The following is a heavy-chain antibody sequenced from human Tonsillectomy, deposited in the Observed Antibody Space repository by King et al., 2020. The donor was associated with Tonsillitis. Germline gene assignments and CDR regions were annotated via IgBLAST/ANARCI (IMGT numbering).Heavy chain of an antibody. CDR3: SKRRWFGGIFSIYY. V-gene: IGHV3-23*05. CDR1: GFTIRNSG. D-gene: IGHD3-10*01. CDR2: INDRGTRT. Sequence: VQLVESGGALVQPGGSLRLSCAASGFTIRNSGMSWVRQAPGKGLEWVSAINDRGTRTFYADSVKGRFTISRYNSKNTLYMQMSSLRAEETAIYYCSKRRWFGGIFSIYYWGLGTLLTVSS. J-gene: IGHJ4*01.